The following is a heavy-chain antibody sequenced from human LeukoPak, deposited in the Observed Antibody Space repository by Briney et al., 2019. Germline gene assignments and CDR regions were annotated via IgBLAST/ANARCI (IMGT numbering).Heavy chain of an antibody. D-gene: IGHD3-22*01. V-gene: IGHV2-5*01. Sequence: SGPTLVNPTQTLTLTCTFSGFSLSTPPVAVGWIRQPPGKALEWLALIYWNGDQRYNPSLQSRLTITRDTSKDQVVLTVTNMDPVDTATYFCAHRLSEDYDSSYAFDIWGRGTMVAVSS. CDR3: AHRLSEDYDSSYAFDI. CDR2: IYWNGDQ. CDR1: GFSLSTPPVA. J-gene: IGHJ3*02.